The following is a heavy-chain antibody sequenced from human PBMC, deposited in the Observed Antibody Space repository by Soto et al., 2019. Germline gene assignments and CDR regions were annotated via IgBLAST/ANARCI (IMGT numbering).Heavy chain of an antibody. CDR1: GFTFSSYA. Sequence: GSLRLSCAASGFTFSSYAMSWVRQAPGKGLEWVSAISGSGGSTYYADSVKGRFTISRDNSKNTLYLQMNSLRAEDTAVYYCANHYSSSWYYYGMDVWGQGTTVTVSS. CDR3: ANHYSSSWYYYGMDV. CDR2: ISGSGGST. D-gene: IGHD6-13*01. V-gene: IGHV3-23*01. J-gene: IGHJ6*02.